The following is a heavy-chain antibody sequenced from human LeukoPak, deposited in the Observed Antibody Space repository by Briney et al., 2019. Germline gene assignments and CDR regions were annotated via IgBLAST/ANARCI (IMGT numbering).Heavy chain of an antibody. J-gene: IGHJ3*01. Sequence: GGSLRLSCAASGFTFRTYGMHCVRQAPGKGLEWVTFIRYDGSDKYYADSVKSRFTISRDNSKNTLFLQMNSLRVEDTAVYYCAKRADYYDSSRALYDAFDLWGQGTMVTVSS. D-gene: IGHD3-16*01. CDR2: IRYDGSDK. CDR3: AKRADYYDSSRALYDAFDL. CDR1: GFTFRTYG. V-gene: IGHV3-30*02.